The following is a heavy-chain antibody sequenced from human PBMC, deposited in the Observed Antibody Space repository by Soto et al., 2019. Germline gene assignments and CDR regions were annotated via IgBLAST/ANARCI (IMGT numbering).Heavy chain of an antibody. D-gene: IGHD3-10*01. V-gene: IGHV1-8*01. CDR1: GYTFTSYD. Sequence: AAVNVSCKASGYTFTSYDINWVRQATGQGLEWMGWMNPNSGNTGYAQKFQGRVTMTRNTSISTTYMELSSLRSEDTAVYYCAGSMVRGVIIKDWFDPWGQGTLVTVSS. CDR2: MNPNSGNT. J-gene: IGHJ5*02. CDR3: AGSMVRGVIIKDWFDP.